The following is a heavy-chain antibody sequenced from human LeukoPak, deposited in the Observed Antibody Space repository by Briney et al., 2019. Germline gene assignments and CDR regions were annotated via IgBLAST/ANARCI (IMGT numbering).Heavy chain of an antibody. D-gene: IGHD3-10*01. V-gene: IGHV4-39*07. CDR1: GGSISSNSYY. Sequence: SETLSLTCAVSGGSISSNSYYWSWIRQPPGKGLEWIGEINHSGSTNYNPSLKSRVTISVDTSKNQFSLKLSSVTAADTAVYYCARSMVRGVIITWRKLYYFDYWGQGTLVTVSS. J-gene: IGHJ4*02. CDR2: INHSGST. CDR3: ARSMVRGVIITWRKLYYFDY.